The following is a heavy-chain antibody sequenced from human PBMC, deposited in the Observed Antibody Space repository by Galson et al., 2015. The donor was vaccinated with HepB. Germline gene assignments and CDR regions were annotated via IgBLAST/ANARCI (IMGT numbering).Heavy chain of an antibody. Sequence: SLRLSCAASGFTFSNAWMSWVRQAPGKGLEWVSRIKSKTDGGTTDYAAPVKGRFTVSRDDSKNTLYLQMNSLKTEDTAVYYCRGAVAGSFLEYWGQGTLVTVSS. D-gene: IGHD6-19*01. J-gene: IGHJ4*02. CDR2: IKSKTDGGTT. CDR1: GFTFSNAW. V-gene: IGHV3-15*01. CDR3: RGAVAGSFLEY.